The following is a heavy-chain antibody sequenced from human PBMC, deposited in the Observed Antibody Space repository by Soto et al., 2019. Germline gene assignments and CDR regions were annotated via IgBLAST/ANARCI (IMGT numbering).Heavy chain of an antibody. V-gene: IGHV3-53*04. CDR1: GFTVSSNY. Sequence: GGSLRLSCAASGFTVSSNYMSWVRQAPGKGLEWVSVIYSGGSTYYADSVKGRFTISRHNSKNTLYLQMNSLRAEDTAVYYCASQDCSSTSCYGPMDYYMDVWGKGTTVTVSS. CDR2: IYSGGST. D-gene: IGHD2-2*01. CDR3: ASQDCSSTSCYGPMDYYMDV. J-gene: IGHJ6*03.